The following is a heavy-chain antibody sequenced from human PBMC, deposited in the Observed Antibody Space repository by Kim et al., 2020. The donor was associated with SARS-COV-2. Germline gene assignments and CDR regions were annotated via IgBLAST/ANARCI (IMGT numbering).Heavy chain of an antibody. V-gene: IGHV3-9*01. CDR2: ISWNSGSI. CDR1: GFTFGDYA. Sequence: GGSLRLSCAASGFTFGDYAMHWVRQAPGKGLEWVSGISWNSGSIGYADSVKGRFTISRDNAKNSLYLQMNSLRAEDTALYYCAKDQLPGIAAAMDYYYYYGMDVWGQGTTVTVSS. CDR3: AKDQLPGIAAAMDYYYYYGMDV. J-gene: IGHJ6*02. D-gene: IGHD6-13*01.